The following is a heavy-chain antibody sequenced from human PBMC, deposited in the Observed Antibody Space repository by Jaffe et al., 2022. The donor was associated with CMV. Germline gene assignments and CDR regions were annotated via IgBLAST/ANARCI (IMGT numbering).Heavy chain of an antibody. CDR1: GYIFTMYG. CDR3: ARSHTYHPVGHH. V-gene: IGHV1-18*01. J-gene: IGHJ1*01. Sequence: QVQLVQSGTEVKKPGASVKVSCKASGYIFTMYGINWVRQAPGRGLEWMGWISINNGNTNYTQSLQGRVTMTADTSTSTAYMELRSLRSDDTAVYYCARSHTYHPVGHHWGQGTLVTVSS. D-gene: IGHD2-2*01. CDR2: ISINNGNT.